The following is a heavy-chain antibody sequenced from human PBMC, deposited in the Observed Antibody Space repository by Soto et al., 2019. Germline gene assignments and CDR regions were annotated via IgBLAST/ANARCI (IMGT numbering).Heavy chain of an antibody. D-gene: IGHD6-13*01. Sequence: QVQLVQSGAEVKKPGSSVKVSCKASGGTFSSYAISWVRQAPGQGLEWMGGIIPIFGTANYAQKFQGRVTITADECTSAVYMELSSLRSEDTAVYYCARDHGVRYSSSWYDHWGEGTPVTVSS. J-gene: IGHJ5*02. V-gene: IGHV1-69*01. CDR2: IIPIFGTA. CDR3: ARDHGVRYSSSWYDH. CDR1: GGTFSSYA.